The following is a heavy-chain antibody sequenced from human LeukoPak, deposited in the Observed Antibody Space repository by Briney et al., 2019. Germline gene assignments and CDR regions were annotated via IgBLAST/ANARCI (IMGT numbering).Heavy chain of an antibody. J-gene: IGHJ3*01. CDR1: GGSISSYY. CDR2: IYYSGST. D-gene: IGHD7-27*01. CDR3: ARYLGDAFDV. Sequence: SETLSLTCTVSGGSISSYYWSWIRQPPGKGLEWIGYIYYSGSTNYNPSLKSRVTISVDTSKNQFSLKLSSVTAADTAVYYCARYLGDAFDVWGQGTMVTVSS. V-gene: IGHV4-59*12.